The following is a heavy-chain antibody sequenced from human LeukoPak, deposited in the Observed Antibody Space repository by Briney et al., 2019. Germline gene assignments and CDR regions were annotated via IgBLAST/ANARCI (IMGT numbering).Heavy chain of an antibody. CDR2: IIPIFGTA. D-gene: IGHD3-22*01. J-gene: IGHJ4*02. Sequence: SVKVSCKASGGTFISYAISWVRQAPGQGLEWMGGIIPIFGTANYAQKFQGRVTITANESTSTAYMELSSLRSEDTAVYYCASALYDSSGYYPRDNYYFDCWGQGTLVTVS. CDR3: ASALYDSSGYYPRDNYYFDC. CDR1: GGTFISYA. V-gene: IGHV1-69*13.